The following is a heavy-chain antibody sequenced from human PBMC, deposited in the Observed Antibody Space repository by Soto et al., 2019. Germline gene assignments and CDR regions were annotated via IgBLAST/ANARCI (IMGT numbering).Heavy chain of an antibody. CDR1: GFRFSDHS. J-gene: IGHJ4*02. V-gene: IGHV3-48*01. D-gene: IGHD2-21*01. CDR3: ARLPKVRLVNA. CDR2: ISSNSDTT. Sequence: VESGGGLVYPGGSLRLSCVASGFRFSDHSMNWVRQAPGKGLQWISYISSNSDTTYYADSVKVRFTVARDNAKNALFLQMNRLRADDTATYYCARLPKVRLVNAWGQGARVAVSA.